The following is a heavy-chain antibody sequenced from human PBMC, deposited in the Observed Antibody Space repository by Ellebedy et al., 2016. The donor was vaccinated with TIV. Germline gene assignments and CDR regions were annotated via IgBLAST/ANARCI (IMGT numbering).Heavy chain of an antibody. CDR3: ARDSDNTWSAFAM. D-gene: IGHD1-1*01. V-gene: IGHV4-59*01. J-gene: IGHJ3*01. CDR1: GGSISGYY. CDR2: IYYSGST. Sequence: SETLSLTCTVSGGSISGYYWSWMRQPPGKGLEWIGYIYYSGSTNYNPSLKSRVTISLDTTKSQFSLKLTSVTAADTAVYYCARDSDNTWSAFAMWGQGTMVTVSS.